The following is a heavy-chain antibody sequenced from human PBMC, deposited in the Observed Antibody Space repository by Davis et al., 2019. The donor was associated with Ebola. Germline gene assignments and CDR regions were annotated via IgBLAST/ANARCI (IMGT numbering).Heavy chain of an antibody. CDR2: MSFHERHT. D-gene: IGHD3-10*01. Sequence: GESLTISCTASGFSFATYGMHWVRQAPGKGLEWVASMSFHERHTAYIDSVKGRFTVSRDNSKNTLYLQMNSLRPEDTALYFCAKEYCPDSGPYCTYFAVWGQGTQVTVSS. V-gene: IGHV3-30*18. J-gene: IGHJ4*02. CDR1: GFSFATYG. CDR3: AKEYCPDSGPYCTYFAV.